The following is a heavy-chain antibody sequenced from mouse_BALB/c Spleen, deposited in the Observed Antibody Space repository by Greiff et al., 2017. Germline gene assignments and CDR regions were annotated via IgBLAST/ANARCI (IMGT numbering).Heavy chain of an antibody. CDR2: IYPGDGST. Sequence: SGPELVKPGALVKISCKASGYTFTSYDINWVKQRPGQGLEWIGWIYPGDGSTKYNEKFKGKATLTADKSSSTAYMQLSSLTSENSAVYFCARGGIYYGNYVGFAYWGQGTLVTVSA. V-gene: IGHV1S33*01. J-gene: IGHJ3*01. CDR1: GYTFTSYD. D-gene: IGHD2-1*01. CDR3: ARGGIYYGNYVGFAY.